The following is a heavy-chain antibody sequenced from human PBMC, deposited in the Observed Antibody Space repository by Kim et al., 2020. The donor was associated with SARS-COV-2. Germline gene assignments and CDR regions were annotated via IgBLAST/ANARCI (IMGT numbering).Heavy chain of an antibody. V-gene: IGHV3-74*01. CDR3: ARVYEETIGGLDY. D-gene: IGHD2-2*02. J-gene: IGHJ4*01. Sequence: YADSGRGRFTSSRYNAKNTLYLQVNSLRAEDTAVYYCARVYEETIGGLDYWGQGTLVTVSS.